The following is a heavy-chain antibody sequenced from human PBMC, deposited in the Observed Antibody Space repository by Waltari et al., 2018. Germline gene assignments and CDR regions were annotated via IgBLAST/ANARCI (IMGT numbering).Heavy chain of an antibody. CDR3: ARGEGDDYIWGSYRSAFDI. V-gene: IGHV4-34*01. J-gene: IGHJ3*02. CDR2: INHSGST. Sequence: QVQLQQWGAGLLKPSETLSLTCAVYGGSFSGYYWSWLRQPPGKGLEWIGEINHSGSTNYNPSLKSRVTISVDTSKNQFSLKLSSVTAADTAVYYCARGEGDDYIWGSYRSAFDIWGQGTMVTVSS. CDR1: GGSFSGYY. D-gene: IGHD3-16*02.